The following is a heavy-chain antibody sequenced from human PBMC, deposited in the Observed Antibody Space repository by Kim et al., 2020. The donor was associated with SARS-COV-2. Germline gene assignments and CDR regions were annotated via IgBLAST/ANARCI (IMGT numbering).Heavy chain of an antibody. CDR1: GFSVRNHY. D-gene: IGHD3-3*01. V-gene: IGHV3-53*05. CDR2: IYVGDAT. Sequence: GGSLRLSCAGSGFSVRNHYMTWVRQPPGKGLNWVSVIYVGDATLYADSVKGRFTISRDNSKNKLYLQMNSLRPEDTAVYYCAKDDDLGFWHWGQGTLVTVSS. J-gene: IGHJ4*02. CDR3: AKDDDLGFWH.